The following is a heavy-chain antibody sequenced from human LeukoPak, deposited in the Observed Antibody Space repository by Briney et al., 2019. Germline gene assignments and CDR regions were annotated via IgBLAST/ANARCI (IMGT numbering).Heavy chain of an antibody. D-gene: IGHD4-23*01. V-gene: IGHV3-74*01. CDR3: ARGRPHGNDY. Sequence: GGSLRLSCAASGFTFSSYWMNWVRQAPGKGLVWVSPIASDGSSTTYADSVKGRFSISRDNAKNTLYLQMNSLRVEDTAVYYCARGRPHGNDYWGQGTLVTVSS. CDR2: IASDGSST. J-gene: IGHJ4*02. CDR1: GFTFSSYW.